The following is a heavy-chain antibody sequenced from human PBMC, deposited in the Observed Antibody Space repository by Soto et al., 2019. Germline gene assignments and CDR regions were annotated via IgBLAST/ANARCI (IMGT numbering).Heavy chain of an antibody. D-gene: IGHD1-26*01. CDR3: ARGEQYSGRIFDY. CDR2: TYYRSKWYY. V-gene: IGHV6-1*01. Sequence: PSQTLSLTCAITGDSVSSNSAGWSWVRQSPSRGLEWLGRTYYRSKWYYEYAVSVRGRITINPDTSKDQYSLQLNSVTPEDTAVYFCARGEQYSGRIFDYWGQGTLVTVSS. J-gene: IGHJ4*01. CDR1: GDSVSSNSAG.